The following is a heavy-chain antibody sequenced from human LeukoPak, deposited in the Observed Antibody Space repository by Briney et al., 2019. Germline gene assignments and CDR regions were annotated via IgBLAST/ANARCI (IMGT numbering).Heavy chain of an antibody. J-gene: IGHJ4*02. V-gene: IGHV3-30-3*01. CDR1: GFTFSSYA. CDR3: ARGEPYDY. CDR2: ISYDGNNK. Sequence: GGSLRLSCAASGFTFSSYAMHWVRQAPGKGLEWVAVISYDGNNKYYADSVKGRFTISRDNSKNTLYLQMNSLRAEDTAVYYCARGEPYDYWGQGTLVTVSS.